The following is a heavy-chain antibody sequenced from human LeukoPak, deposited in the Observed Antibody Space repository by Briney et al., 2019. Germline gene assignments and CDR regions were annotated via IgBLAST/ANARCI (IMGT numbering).Heavy chain of an antibody. CDR2: IYYSGST. D-gene: IGHD3-3*01. CDR3: ARLSYDFWSGYLPTQYNWFDP. V-gene: IGHV4-61*08. J-gene: IGHJ5*02. CDR1: GGSISSGGYY. Sequence: PSETLSLTCTVSGGSISSGGYYWSWIRQHPGKGLEWIGYIYYSGSTNYNPSLKSRVTISVDTSKNQFSLKLSSVTAADTAVYYCARLSYDFWSGYLPTQYNWFDPWGQGTLVTVSS.